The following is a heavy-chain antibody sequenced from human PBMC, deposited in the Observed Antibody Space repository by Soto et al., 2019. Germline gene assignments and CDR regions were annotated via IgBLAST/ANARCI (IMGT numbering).Heavy chain of an antibody. CDR3: ATPGGFGMDV. CDR2: IFPGDAET. V-gene: IGHV5-51*01. J-gene: IGHJ6*02. Sequence: GESLKISCKTSGYSFTSYWIGWVRHKAGKGLEWMGIIFPGDAETRYSPSFQGHITISADKSISTAYLRWSSLKASDTGMYYCATPGGFGMDVWGQGTTVTVSS. CDR1: GYSFTSYW. D-gene: IGHD5-12*01.